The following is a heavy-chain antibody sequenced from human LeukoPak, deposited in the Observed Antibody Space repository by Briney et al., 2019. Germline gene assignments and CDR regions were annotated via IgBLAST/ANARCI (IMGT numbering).Heavy chain of an antibody. J-gene: IGHJ4*02. V-gene: IGHV3-48*03. CDR2: ISSSGSTI. D-gene: IGHD3-3*01. CDR1: GSTFSSYE. CDR3: ARVPDYDFWSGWGYYFDY. Sequence: GRSLRLSCAASGSTFSSYEMHWVRQAPGKGLEWVSYISSSGSTIYYADSVKGRFTISRDNAKNSLYLQMNSLRAEDTAVYYCARVPDYDFWSGWGYYFDYWGQGTLVTVSS.